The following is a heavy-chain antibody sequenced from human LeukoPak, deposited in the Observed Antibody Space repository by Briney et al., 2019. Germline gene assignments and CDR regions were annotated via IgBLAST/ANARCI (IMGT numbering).Heavy chain of an antibody. CDR2: IYADGRP. V-gene: IGHV3-53*01. CDR3: ARRMPRNWSHDY. D-gene: IGHD1-1*01. Sequence: GGSLRLSCAASGLTISSNFMAWVRQAPGKGLEWVSVIYADGRPYYADSVKARFTISRDNSKNTLYFQMNSLRAEDTAIYHCARRMPRNWSHDYWGQGTPVTVSS. J-gene: IGHJ4*02. CDR1: GLTISSNF.